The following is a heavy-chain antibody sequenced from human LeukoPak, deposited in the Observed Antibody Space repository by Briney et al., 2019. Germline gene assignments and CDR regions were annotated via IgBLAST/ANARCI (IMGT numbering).Heavy chain of an antibody. CDR3: ARDRYSYANVALDS. D-gene: IGHD5-18*01. J-gene: IGHJ4*02. V-gene: IGHV3-33*01. CDR2: IWYDGSNK. Sequence: PGRSLRLSCAASGFTFSSFGMHWVRQAPGKGLEWVAVIWYDGSNKYYGDSVKGRFSISRDNSKNALYLQMNSLRAEDTAVYYCARDRYSYANVALDSWGQGTLVTVSS. CDR1: GFTFSSFG.